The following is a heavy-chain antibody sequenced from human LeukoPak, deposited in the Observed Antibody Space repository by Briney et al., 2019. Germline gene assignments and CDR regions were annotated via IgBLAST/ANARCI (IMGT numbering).Heavy chain of an antibody. Sequence: ASVKISCKASGYTFTKYYIHWVRQAPGQGLEWMGMINPSGGSTTFAPKFQGRVTLTSDTPTSTVYMGLSGLTSEDMAVYYCARVGYSAYDYTFWGQGTLVTVS. D-gene: IGHD5-12*01. CDR3: ARVGYSAYDYTF. V-gene: IGHV1-46*01. CDR2: INPSGGST. CDR1: GYTFTKYY. J-gene: IGHJ4*02.